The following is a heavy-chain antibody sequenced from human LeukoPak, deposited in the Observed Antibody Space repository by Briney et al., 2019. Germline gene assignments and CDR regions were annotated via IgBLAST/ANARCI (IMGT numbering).Heavy chain of an antibody. CDR3: AKRVEYSSSSGGYFDY. D-gene: IGHD6-6*01. CDR2: ISDSGRST. CDR1: GFTFSSYA. J-gene: IGHJ4*02. Sequence: GGSLRLSCAASGFTFSSYAMSWVRQAPGKGLEWLSAISDSGRSTYYADSVKGRFTISRDNSKNTLYLQMKSLRAEGTAVYYCAKRVEYSSSSGGYFDYWGQGILVTVSS. V-gene: IGHV3-23*01.